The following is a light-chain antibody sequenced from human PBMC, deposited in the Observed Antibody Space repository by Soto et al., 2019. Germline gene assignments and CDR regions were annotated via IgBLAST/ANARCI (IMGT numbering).Light chain of an antibody. CDR3: NSYRTVSTYV. J-gene: IGLJ1*01. V-gene: IGLV2-14*01. CDR2: DVG. CDR1: SSDIGGYNF. Sequence: QSVLTQPASVSGSPGQSITIACIGTSSDIGGYNFVSWYQQHPGKAPKLLIYDVGNRPSGVSNRFSGSKSGNTASLTISGLQAEDEAHYYCNSYRTVSTYVFGTGTKLTVL.